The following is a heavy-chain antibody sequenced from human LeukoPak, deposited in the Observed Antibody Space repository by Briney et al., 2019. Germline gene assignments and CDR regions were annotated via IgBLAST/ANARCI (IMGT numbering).Heavy chain of an antibody. Sequence: GASVKVSCKASGYTFTSYDINWVRQATGQGLEWMGWRNPNSGNTGYAQKFQGRVTMTRNTSISTAYMELSSPRSEDTAVYYCARGHGVRFLEWPRGYYYGMDVWGQGATVTVSS. CDR3: ARGHGVRFLEWPRGYYYGMDV. J-gene: IGHJ6*02. V-gene: IGHV1-8*01. CDR2: RNPNSGNT. CDR1: GYTFTSYD. D-gene: IGHD3-3*01.